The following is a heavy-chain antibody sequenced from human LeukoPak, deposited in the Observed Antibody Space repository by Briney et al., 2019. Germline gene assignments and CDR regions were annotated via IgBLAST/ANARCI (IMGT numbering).Heavy chain of an antibody. CDR3: AKDRMAVDRGLLDY. J-gene: IGHJ4*02. CDR2: ISWNSGSI. Sequence: GGSLRLSCAASGFTFDDYAMHWVRQAPGKGLEWVSGISWNSGSIGYADSVKGRFTISRDNAKNSLYLQMNSLRAEDTALYYCAKDRMAVDRGLLDYWGQGTLVTVSS. D-gene: IGHD1-14*01. CDR1: GFTFDDYA. V-gene: IGHV3-9*01.